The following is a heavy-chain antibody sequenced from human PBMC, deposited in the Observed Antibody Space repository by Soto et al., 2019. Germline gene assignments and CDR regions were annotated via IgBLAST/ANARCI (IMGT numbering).Heavy chain of an antibody. CDR2: IIGSDGST. J-gene: IGHJ4*02. D-gene: IGHD3-22*01. Sequence: AGGSLRLSCAATGFTFNPYTMSWVRQSPGKGLEWVSSIIGSDGSTYYADSVKGRFTISRDNSKNTLYLQVNGLRAEDTAIYYCARGQDYYDSTGYSYFDYWGQGIPVTVSS. CDR1: GFTFNPYT. V-gene: IGHV3-23*01. CDR3: ARGQDYYDSTGYSYFDY.